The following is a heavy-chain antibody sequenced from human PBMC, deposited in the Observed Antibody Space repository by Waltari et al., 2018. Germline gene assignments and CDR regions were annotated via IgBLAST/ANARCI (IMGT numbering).Heavy chain of an antibody. Sequence: QVQLVQSGAEVKKPGASVKVSCKASGYTFTSYAISWVRQAPGQGLEWMGGIIPILGIANYAQKFQGRVTITADESTSTAYMELSSLRSEDTAVYYCARAYSSSSIFDYWGQGTLVTVSS. V-gene: IGHV1-69*10. J-gene: IGHJ4*02. D-gene: IGHD6-6*01. CDR3: ARAYSSSSIFDY. CDR1: GYTFTSYA. CDR2: IIPILGIA.